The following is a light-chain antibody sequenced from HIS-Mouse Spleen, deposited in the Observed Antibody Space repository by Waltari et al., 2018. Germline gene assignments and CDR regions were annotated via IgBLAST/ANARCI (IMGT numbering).Light chain of an antibody. Sequence: AIRMTQSPSSFSASTGDRGTITCRASQGISSYLAWYQQKPGKAPKLLIYAASTLQSGVPSRFSGSGSETDFTLTISCLQSEDFATYYCQQYYSYWTFGQGTKVEIK. CDR1: QGISSY. CDR3: QQYYSYWT. V-gene: IGKV1-8*01. CDR2: AAS. J-gene: IGKJ1*01.